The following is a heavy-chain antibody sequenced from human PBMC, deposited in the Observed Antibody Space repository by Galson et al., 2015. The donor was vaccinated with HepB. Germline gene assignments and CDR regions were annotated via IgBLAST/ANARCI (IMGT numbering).Heavy chain of an antibody. CDR1: GLTFSPYS. CDR3: VRDHRGDNWPNFDY. CDR2: ISDSSSII. J-gene: IGHJ4*02. D-gene: IGHD5-24*01. Sequence: SLRLSCAASGLTFSPYSMNWVRQAAGKGLEWVAYISDSSSIIHYADSVKGRFTISRDNARNSLYLQMNSLRDEDTAVYYCVRDHRGDNWPNFDYWGQGTLVTVSS. V-gene: IGHV3-48*02.